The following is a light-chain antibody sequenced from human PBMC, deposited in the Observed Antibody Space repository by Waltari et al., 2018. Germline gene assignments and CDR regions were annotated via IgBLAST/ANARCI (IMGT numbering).Light chain of an antibody. Sequence: SYELTQPPSVSVSTGQTARITCSGDALPKQYVYWYQQKSGQAPILVMYKDRERPSGIPERFSGSSSGTTVTLTISGVQAEDEADYYCQSGDNSGTNRVLFGGGTKLTVL. J-gene: IGLJ2*01. CDR1: ALPKQY. V-gene: IGLV3-25*03. CDR3: QSGDNSGTNRVL. CDR2: KDR.